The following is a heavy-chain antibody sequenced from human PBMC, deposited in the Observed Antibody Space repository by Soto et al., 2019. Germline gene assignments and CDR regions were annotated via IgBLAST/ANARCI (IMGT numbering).Heavy chain of an antibody. D-gene: IGHD1-26*01. V-gene: IGHV1-69*02. CDR2: IIPILDIA. J-gene: IGHJ3*02. Sequence: VASVKVSCKASGGTFSSYTISWVRQAPGQGLEWMGRIIPILDIANYAQKFQGRVTITADKSTSTTYMELSSLRSEDTAVYYCAAGGHGAFDIWGQGTMVTVSS. CDR1: GGTFSSYT. CDR3: AAGGHGAFDI.